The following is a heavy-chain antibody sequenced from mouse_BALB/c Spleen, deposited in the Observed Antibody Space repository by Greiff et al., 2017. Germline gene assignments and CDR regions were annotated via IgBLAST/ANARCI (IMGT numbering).Heavy chain of an antibody. J-gene: IGHJ3*01. Sequence: QVQLQQSGAELARPGASVKLSCKASGYTFTDYYINWVKQRTGQGLEWIGEIYPGSGNTYYNEKFKGKATLTADKSSSTAYMQLSSLTSEDSAVYLCARSLITTAWFAYGGQGTLVTVSA. D-gene: IGHD2-4*01. CDR2: IYPGSGNT. CDR3: ARSLITTAWFAY. V-gene: IGHV1-77*01. CDR1: GYTFTDYY.